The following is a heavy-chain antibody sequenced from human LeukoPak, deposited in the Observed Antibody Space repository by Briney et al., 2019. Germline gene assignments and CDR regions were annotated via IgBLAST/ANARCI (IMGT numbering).Heavy chain of an antibody. V-gene: IGHV4-34*01. CDR1: GGSFSGYY. Sequence: PETLSLTCAVYGGSFSGYYWSWIRQPPGKGLEWIGEIYHSGSTNYNPSLKSRVTISVDKSKNQFSLKLSSVTAADTAVYYCASPSSGSSFDYWGQGTLVTVSS. J-gene: IGHJ4*02. CDR2: IYHSGST. CDR3: ASPSSGSSFDY. D-gene: IGHD3-22*01.